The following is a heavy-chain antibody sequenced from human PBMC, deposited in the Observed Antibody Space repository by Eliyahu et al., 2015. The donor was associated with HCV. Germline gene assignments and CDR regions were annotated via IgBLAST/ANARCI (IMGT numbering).Heavy chain of an antibody. CDR2: IYYTGST. V-gene: IGHV4-39*01. Sequence: QLQLQESGPGLVKPSETLSXXCAVSGGXISTXXYYWGWXRQPPGKGLEWIGTIYYTGSTYYNPSLQSRVTLSVDTSKNQFSLKLTSVTAADTAVYYCASRPGYSSSWYPNWFDPWGQGTLVTVSS. CDR3: ASRPGYSSSWYPNWFDP. CDR1: GGXISTXXYY. J-gene: IGHJ5*02. D-gene: IGHD6-13*01.